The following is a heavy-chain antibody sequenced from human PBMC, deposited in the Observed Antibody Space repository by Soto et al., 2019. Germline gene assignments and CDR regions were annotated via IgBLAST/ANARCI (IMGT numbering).Heavy chain of an antibody. CDR3: VGARGRLVGFDY. V-gene: IGHV4-34*01. J-gene: IGHJ4*02. CDR2: IDGSGNT. Sequence: QVQLQQWGAGLLKPSETLSLTCAVTSESLSGYYWSWIRQSPGRGLEWIGEIDGSGNTNYSPSLRSRVAMSVDTSKNHFSLNLNSVSAADTAAYYCVGARGRLVGFDYWGQGTLVTVSS. CDR1: SESLSGYY. D-gene: IGHD1-26*01.